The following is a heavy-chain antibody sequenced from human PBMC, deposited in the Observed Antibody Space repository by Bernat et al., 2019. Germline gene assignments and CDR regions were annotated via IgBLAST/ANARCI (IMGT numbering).Heavy chain of an antibody. V-gene: IGHV1-3*04. Sequence: QVQLVQSGAEVKKPGASVQVSCKASKYTFTSYTIHWVRQVPGQRLEWMGWINTGNGHTQYSQKFQGRVTITRDTSASTAYMELNSLTSEETAVYYWARGGGVIGKWNYPFFAYWGQGALVIVSS. CDR3: ARGGGVIGKWNYPFFAY. CDR2: INTGNGHT. J-gene: IGHJ4*02. CDR1: KYTFTSYT. D-gene: IGHD1-7*01.